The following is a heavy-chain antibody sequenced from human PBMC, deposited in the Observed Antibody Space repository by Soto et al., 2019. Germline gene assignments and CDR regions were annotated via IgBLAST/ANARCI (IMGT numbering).Heavy chain of an antibody. CDR3: VKDPQYDSSGYYYGQYAFDI. CDR2: ISSNGGST. Sequence: EVQLVESGGGLVQPGGSLRLSCSASGFTFSSYAMHWVRQAPGKGLEYVSAISSNGGSTYYADSVKGRFTISRDNSKTTLYLQMSSLRAEDTAVYYCVKDPQYDSSGYYYGQYAFDIWGQGTMVTVSS. D-gene: IGHD3-22*01. V-gene: IGHV3-64D*08. CDR1: GFTFSSYA. J-gene: IGHJ3*02.